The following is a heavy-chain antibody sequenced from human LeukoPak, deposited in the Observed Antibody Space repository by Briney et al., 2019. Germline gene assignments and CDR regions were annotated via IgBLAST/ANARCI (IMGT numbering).Heavy chain of an antibody. V-gene: IGHV3-21*01. J-gene: IGHJ6*04. CDR2: ISTSSSYI. CDR1: GFTFSSYS. D-gene: IGHD3-10*02. CDR3: AELGITMIGGV. Sequence: GGSLRLSCAASGFTFSSYSMSWVRQAPGKGLEWVSCISTSSSYIYYADSVKGRFTISRDNAKNSLYLQMNSLRAEDTAVYYCAELGITMIGGVWGKGTTVTISS.